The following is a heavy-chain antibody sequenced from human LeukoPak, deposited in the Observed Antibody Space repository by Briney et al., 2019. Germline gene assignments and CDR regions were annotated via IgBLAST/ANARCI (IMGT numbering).Heavy chain of an antibody. Sequence: ASVKVSCKASGYTFTGYYMHWVRQAPGQGLEWMGWINPNSGGTKYAQKLLGRVTVTRDTSISTAYMQLSRLRSDDTAVYYCARGEGVNYRYSGFGYFNAVDYWGQGTLVTVSS. J-gene: IGHJ4*02. CDR1: GYTFTGYY. D-gene: IGHD3-16*02. CDR3: ARGEGVNYRYSGFGYFNAVDY. CDR2: INPNSGGT. V-gene: IGHV1-2*02.